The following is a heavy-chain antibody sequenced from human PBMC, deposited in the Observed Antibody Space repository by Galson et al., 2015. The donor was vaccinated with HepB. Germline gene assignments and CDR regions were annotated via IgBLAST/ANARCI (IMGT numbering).Heavy chain of an antibody. CDR3: ARTYYDSTGFSKNWYFDL. D-gene: IGHD3-22*01. J-gene: IGHJ2*01. CDR1: GFTFKNYA. CDR2: ISSNGGST. Sequence: SLRLSCAASGFTFKNYAMHWVRQAPGKGLEYVSTISSNGGSTYYANSVKGRFTISRDNSKNTLYLQMGSLRAEDMAVYYCARTYYDSTGFSKNWYFDLWGCGTLVTVSS. V-gene: IGHV3-64*01.